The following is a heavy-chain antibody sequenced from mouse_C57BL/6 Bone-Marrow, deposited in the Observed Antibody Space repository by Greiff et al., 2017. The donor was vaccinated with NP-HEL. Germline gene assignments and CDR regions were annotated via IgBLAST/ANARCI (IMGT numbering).Heavy chain of an antibody. CDR3: ARSRSNFSLFDY. CDR1: GYAFSSSW. Sequence: VQVVESGPELVKPGASVKISCKASGYAFSSSWMNWVKQRPGKGLEWIGRIYPGDGDTNYNGKFKGKATLTADKSSSTAYMQLSSLTSEDSAVYFCARSRSNFSLFDYWGQGTTLTVSS. J-gene: IGHJ2*01. V-gene: IGHV1-82*01. CDR2: IYPGDGDT. D-gene: IGHD2-5*01.